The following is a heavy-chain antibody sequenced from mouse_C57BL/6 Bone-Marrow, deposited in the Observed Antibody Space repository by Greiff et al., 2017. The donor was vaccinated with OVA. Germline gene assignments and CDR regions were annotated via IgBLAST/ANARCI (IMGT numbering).Heavy chain of an antibody. Sequence: EVQLVESGPGLVKPSQSLSLTCSVTGYSITSGYYWNWIRQFPGNKLEWMGYISYDGSNNYNPSLKNRISITRDTSKNQFFLKLNSVTTEDTATYYCARDGSSYGVYYFDYWGQGTTLTVSS. CDR1: GYSITSGYY. CDR3: ARDGSSYGVYYFDY. J-gene: IGHJ2*01. D-gene: IGHD1-1*01. CDR2: ISYDGSN. V-gene: IGHV3-6*01.